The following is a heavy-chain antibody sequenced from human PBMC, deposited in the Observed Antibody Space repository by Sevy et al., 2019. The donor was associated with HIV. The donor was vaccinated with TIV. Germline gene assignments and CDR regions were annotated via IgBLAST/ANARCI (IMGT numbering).Heavy chain of an antibody. CDR3: AREEYFYGSGTYGYGMDV. CDR2: IYYSGSR. Sequence: SETLSLTCAVSGGSIRSSHWWSWVRQSPGKGLEWIGEIYYSGSRNYNPSLKSRLTISVDTSNNLFSLGLSSVTAAEPAVYYCAREEYFYGSGTYGYGMDVWGQGTTVTVSS. J-gene: IGHJ6*02. CDR1: GGSIRSSHW. V-gene: IGHV4-4*02. D-gene: IGHD3-10*01.